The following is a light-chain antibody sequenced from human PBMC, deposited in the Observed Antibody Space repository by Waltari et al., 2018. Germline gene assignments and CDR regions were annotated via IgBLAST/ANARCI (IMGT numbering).Light chain of an antibody. CDR2: WAS. J-gene: IGKJ2*03. V-gene: IGKV4-1*01. CDR3: QQYYTAPFS. CDR1: QSVFYSSDNKNY. Sequence: DIVMTQSPDSLTVSLGERATIYCKSSQSVFYSSDNKNYLAWYQQKPGQPSKLLIYWASTRGSGVPDRFRGSGSGTDFTLTISSLQAEDVAVYYCQQYYTAPFSFGQGTRLDIK.